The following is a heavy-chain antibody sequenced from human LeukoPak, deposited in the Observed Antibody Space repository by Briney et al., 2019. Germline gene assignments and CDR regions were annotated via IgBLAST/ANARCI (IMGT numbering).Heavy chain of an antibody. D-gene: IGHD3-3*01. CDR3: ARVFKDFWSGYDYYYGMDV. CDR1: GGPFSGYY. Sequence: SETLSLTCAVYGGPFSGYYWSWIRQPPGKGLEWIGEINHSGSTNYNPSLKSRVTISVDTSKNQFSLKLSSVTAADTAVYYCARVFKDFWSGYDYYYGMDVWGQGTTVTVSS. V-gene: IGHV4-34*01. J-gene: IGHJ6*02. CDR2: INHSGST.